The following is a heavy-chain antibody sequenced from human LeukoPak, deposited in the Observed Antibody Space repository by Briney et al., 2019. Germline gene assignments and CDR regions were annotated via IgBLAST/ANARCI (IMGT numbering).Heavy chain of an antibody. CDR3: ASSLLWFGELWSYFDY. CDR2: ISSSSSYI. J-gene: IGHJ4*02. D-gene: IGHD3-10*01. V-gene: IGHV3-21*01. Sequence: GGSLRLSCAASGFTFSSYSMNWVRQAPGKGLEWVSSISSSSSYIYYADSVKGRFTISRDNAKNSLYLQMNSLRAEDTAVYYCASSLLWFGELWSYFDYWGQGTLVTVSS. CDR1: GFTFSSYS.